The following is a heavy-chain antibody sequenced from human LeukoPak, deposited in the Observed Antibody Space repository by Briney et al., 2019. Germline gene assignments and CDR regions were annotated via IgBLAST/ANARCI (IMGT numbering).Heavy chain of an antibody. CDR2: VYYTGST. J-gene: IGHJ3*02. Sequence: SETLSLTCTVSGGSVSSSNDYWGWIRQPPGEGLEWIGSVYYTGSTYHNPSLKSRVTMSVDTSRNQFSLKLYSVTAADTAMYYCAREDSAISDNAFDIWGQGTLVTISS. CDR3: AREDSAISDNAFDI. CDR1: GGSVSSSNDY. D-gene: IGHD1-26*01. V-gene: IGHV4-39*07.